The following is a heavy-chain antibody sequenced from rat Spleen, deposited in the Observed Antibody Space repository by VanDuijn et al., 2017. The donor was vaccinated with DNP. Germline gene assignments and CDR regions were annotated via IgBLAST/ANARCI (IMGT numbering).Heavy chain of an antibody. CDR1: GFTFSDYN. V-gene: IGHV5-7*01. D-gene: IGHD1-2*01. CDR2: ISYDGSST. CDR3: VRPLGYSSYGFAY. J-gene: IGHJ3*01. Sequence: DVQLVESGGGLVQPGRSLKLSCAASGFTFSDYNMAWVRQAPKKGLEWVATISYDGSSTYYRDSVQGRFTISRDNAKDTLYLQGDSLRSEDTATYYCVRPLGYSSYGFAYWGQGTLVIVSS.